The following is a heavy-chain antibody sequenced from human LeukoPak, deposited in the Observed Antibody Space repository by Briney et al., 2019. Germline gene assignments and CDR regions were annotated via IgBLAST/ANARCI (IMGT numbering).Heavy chain of an antibody. CDR1: GGSISSYY. CDR2: TFYSGST. V-gene: IGHV4-59*13. Sequence: PSETLSLTCTVPGGSISSYYWSWFRRPPGKGLRGFGNTFYSGSTNYNPSLKSRVTISVDTSKNQFSLKLSSVTAADTAVYYCARELGCSGGSCYSDGAFDIWGQGTMVTVSS. J-gene: IGHJ3*02. D-gene: IGHD2-15*01. CDR3: ARELGCSGGSCYSDGAFDI.